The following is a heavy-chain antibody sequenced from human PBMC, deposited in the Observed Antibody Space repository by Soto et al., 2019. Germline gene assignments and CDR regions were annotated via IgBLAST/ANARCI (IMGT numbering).Heavy chain of an antibody. CDR3: SRLSNGTPADY. V-gene: IGHV4-39*01. CDR2: IYYSGNT. J-gene: IGHJ4*02. CDR1: GDYISSRNYH. D-gene: IGHD2-8*01. Sequence: QLQLQESGPGLVKPSETLSLTCSVSGDYISSRNYHWGWTRQPPGKGLEWIGSIYYSGNTYYNPSLKSRVTISADTSKNQFSLKVDSVTATDTAIYYCSRLSNGTPADYWGEGTLVTVST.